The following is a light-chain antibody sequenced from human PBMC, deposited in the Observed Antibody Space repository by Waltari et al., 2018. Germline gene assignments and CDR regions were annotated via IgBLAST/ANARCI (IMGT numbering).Light chain of an antibody. CDR1: QSVSRT. CDR3: QHYVRLPAT. Sequence: EIVSTQSPCPLSLSPGERATPSCRASQSVSRTLAWYQQKPGQAPKLLIYGASIRATGIPDRFTGSGSGTDFSLTISSLEPEDFAIYFCQHYVRLPATFGQGTKVEIK. V-gene: IGKV3-20*01. J-gene: IGKJ1*01. CDR2: GAS.